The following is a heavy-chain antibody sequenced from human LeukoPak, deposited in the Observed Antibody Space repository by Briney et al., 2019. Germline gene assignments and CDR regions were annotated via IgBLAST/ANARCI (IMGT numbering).Heavy chain of an antibody. V-gene: IGHV3-23*01. CDR3: AKGRCGDSSCWYFDA. Sequence: GGSLRLSCAASGFTFSSYAMSWVRQAPGKGLEWVSAISGSGGVTYYADSVKGRFTISRDNSKNTLFLQMNSLRAEDTAVYYCAKGRCGDSSCWYFDAWAKGTRVTVSS. J-gene: IGHJ4*02. CDR2: ISGSGGVT. D-gene: IGHD6-13*01. CDR1: GFTFSSYA.